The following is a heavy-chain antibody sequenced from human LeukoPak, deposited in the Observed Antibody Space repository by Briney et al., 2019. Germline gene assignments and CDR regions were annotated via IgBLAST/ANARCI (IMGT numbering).Heavy chain of an antibody. CDR2: ISTGGST. CDR3: ARDPHMVRGVIPGY. Sequence: QTGGSLRLSCAGSEFIVSDHYMTWVRQAPGKGLGWVSVISTGGSTDYADSVKGRFTISRDKSKNTVYLQMNSLTVEDTAVYYCARDPHMVRGVIPGYWGQGTQVTVSS. J-gene: IGHJ4*02. V-gene: IGHV3-66*01. D-gene: IGHD3-10*01. CDR1: EFIVSDHY.